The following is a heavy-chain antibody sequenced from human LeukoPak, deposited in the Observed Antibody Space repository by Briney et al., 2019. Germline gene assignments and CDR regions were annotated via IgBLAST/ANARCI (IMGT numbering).Heavy chain of an antibody. CDR1: GFTVSSNY. D-gene: IGHD6-19*01. V-gene: IGHV3-66*01. CDR3: AGGAVAGNFDY. J-gene: IGHJ4*02. Sequence: GGSLRLSCAAFGFTVSSNYINWVRQAPGKGLEWVSVVYTGDSTFYADSVKGRFTISRDNSKNTLYLQMNSLRAEDTAVYYCAGGAVAGNFDYWGQGTLVTVSS. CDR2: VYTGDST.